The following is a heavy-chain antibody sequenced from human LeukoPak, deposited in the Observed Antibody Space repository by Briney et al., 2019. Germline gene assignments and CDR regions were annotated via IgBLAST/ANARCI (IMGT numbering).Heavy chain of an antibody. J-gene: IGHJ4*02. Sequence: PSETLSLTCTVSGGSISSSSYYWGWIRQPPGKGLEWIGSIYYSGSTYYNPSLKSRVTISVDTSKNQFSLKLSSVTAADTAVYYCAGTDGGQQPVYYFDYWGQGTLVTVSS. CDR1: GGSISSSSYY. D-gene: IGHD6-13*01. CDR3: AGTDGGQQPVYYFDY. CDR2: IYYSGST. V-gene: IGHV4-39*01.